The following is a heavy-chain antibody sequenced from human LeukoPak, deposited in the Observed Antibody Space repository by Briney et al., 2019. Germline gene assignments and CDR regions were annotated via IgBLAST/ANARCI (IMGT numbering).Heavy chain of an antibody. CDR2: ISSSSSYI. D-gene: IGHD3-22*01. CDR1: GFTFSSYS. Sequence: GGSLRLSCAASGFTFSSYSMNWVRQAPGKGLEWVSSISSSSSYIYYADSVKGRFTISRDNAKNSLYLQMNSLRAEDTAVYYCARDSRSSGYYYVYFDYWGQGTLVTVSS. J-gene: IGHJ4*02. CDR3: ARDSRSSGYYYVYFDY. V-gene: IGHV3-21*01.